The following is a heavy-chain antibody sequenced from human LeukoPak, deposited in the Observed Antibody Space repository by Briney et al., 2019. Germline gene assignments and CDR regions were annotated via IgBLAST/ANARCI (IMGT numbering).Heavy chain of an antibody. CDR3: ARGDDYGGAWYYFDY. D-gene: IGHD4-23*01. CDR1: GFTVSSNY. V-gene: IGHV3-53*01. Sequence: GGSLRLSCAASGFTVSSNYMNWVRQAPGKGLEWVSVIYSGGSRYYADSVKGRFTISRDNSKNTLYLQMDSLRAEDTAVYYCARGDDYGGAWYYFDYWGQGTLVTVSS. CDR2: IYSGGSR. J-gene: IGHJ4*02.